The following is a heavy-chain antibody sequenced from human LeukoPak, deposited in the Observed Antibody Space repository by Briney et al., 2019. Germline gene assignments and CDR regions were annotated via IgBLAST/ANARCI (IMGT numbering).Heavy chain of an antibody. CDR2: INPSGGST. D-gene: IGHD3-22*01. CDR3: ARQRKYYYDSSGYYDY. V-gene: IGHV1-46*01. Sequence: ASVKVSCKASGYTFTSYYMHWVRQAPGQGLEWMGIINPSGGSTSYAQKFQGRVTMTRDTSTSTVYMELGSLRSEDTAVYYCARQRKYYYDSSGYYDYWGQGTLVTVSS. J-gene: IGHJ4*02. CDR1: GYTFTSYY.